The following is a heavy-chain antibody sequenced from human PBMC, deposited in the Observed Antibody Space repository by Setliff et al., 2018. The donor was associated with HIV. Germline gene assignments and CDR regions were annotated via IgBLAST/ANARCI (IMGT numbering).Heavy chain of an antibody. Sequence: SETLSLTCTVSGGSISSSTYYWDWIRQPPGKGLEWIGTIYSSGSTFYKASLKSRVIISLDTAKNQFSLKLRSVTAADTAVYYCATGGHRLHDYWGQGTLVTVSS. CDR3: ATGGHRLHDY. CDR2: IYSSGST. J-gene: IGHJ4*02. CDR1: GGSISSSTYY. D-gene: IGHD1-26*01. V-gene: IGHV4-39*07.